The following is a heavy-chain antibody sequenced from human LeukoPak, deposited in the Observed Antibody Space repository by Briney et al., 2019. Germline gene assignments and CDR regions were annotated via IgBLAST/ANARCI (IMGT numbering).Heavy chain of an antibody. D-gene: IGHD3-10*01. V-gene: IGHV3-7*03. CDR2: IKQDGSEK. J-gene: IGHJ3*02. CDR1: GFTFSSYW. Sequence: GGSLRLSCAASGFTFSSYWMSWVRQAPGKGLEWVANIKQDGSEKYYVDSVEGRFTISRDNAKNSLYLQMNSLRAEDTAVYYCARELWPRVVDAFDIWGQGTMVTVSS. CDR3: ARELWPRVVDAFDI.